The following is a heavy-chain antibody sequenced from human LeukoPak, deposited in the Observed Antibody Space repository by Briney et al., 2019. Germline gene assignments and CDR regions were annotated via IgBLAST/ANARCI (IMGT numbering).Heavy chain of an antibody. CDR2: ISGSGTST. V-gene: IGHV3-23*01. CDR1: GFTFSSYA. J-gene: IGHJ4*02. CDR3: AKDGRGWYPTVFYFDY. D-gene: IGHD6-19*01. Sequence: GVSLRLSCAASGFTFSSYAMSWVRQAPGKGLEWVSAISGSGTSTYYADSVKGRFTISRDNSKNTLYLQMNSLRAEDTAVYYCAKDGRGWYPTVFYFDYWGQGTLVTVSS.